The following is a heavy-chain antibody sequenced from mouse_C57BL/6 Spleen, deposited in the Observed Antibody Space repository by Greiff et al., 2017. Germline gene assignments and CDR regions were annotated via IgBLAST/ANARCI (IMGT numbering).Heavy chain of an antibody. D-gene: IGHD2-4*01. V-gene: IGHV1-42*01. CDR3: ARGEEGLRRGPGFAY. Sequence: EVQLQQSGPELVKPGASVKISCKASGYSFTGYYMNWVKQSPEKSLEWIGEINPSTGGTTYNQKFKAKATLTVDKSSSTAYMQLKSLTSEDSAVYYCARGEEGLRRGPGFAYWGQGTLVTVSA. CDR2: INPSTGGT. J-gene: IGHJ3*01. CDR1: GYSFTGYY.